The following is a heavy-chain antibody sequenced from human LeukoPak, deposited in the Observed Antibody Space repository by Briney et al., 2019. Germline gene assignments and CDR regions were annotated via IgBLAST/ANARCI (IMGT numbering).Heavy chain of an antibody. CDR2: IHGDDTDT. D-gene: IGHD5-24*01. J-gene: IGHJ4*02. CDR1: GYRFINYW. V-gene: IGHV5-51*01. Sequence: GESPKISCEASGYRFINYWIGWVRQKPGKGLEWIGVIHGDDTDTRFSPSFEGRVTISADRSNSTAYLQWSSLKASDTGMYYCVRRAWPQYYFDFWGQGTLVTVSS. CDR3: VRRAWPQYYFDF.